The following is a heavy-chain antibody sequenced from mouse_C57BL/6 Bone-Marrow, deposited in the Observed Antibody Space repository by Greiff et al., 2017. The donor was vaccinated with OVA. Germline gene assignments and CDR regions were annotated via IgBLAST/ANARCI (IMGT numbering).Heavy chain of an antibody. CDR3: ARILYYYGSSGFAY. Sequence: VHLVESGPGILQPSQTLSLTCSFSGFSLSTFGMGVGWIRQPSGKGLEWLAHIWWDDDKYYNPALKSRLTISKDTSKNQVFLKIANVDTADTATYYCARILYYYGSSGFAYWGQGTLVTVSA. CDR1: GFSLSTFGMG. J-gene: IGHJ3*01. V-gene: IGHV8-8*01. CDR2: IWWDDDK. D-gene: IGHD1-1*01.